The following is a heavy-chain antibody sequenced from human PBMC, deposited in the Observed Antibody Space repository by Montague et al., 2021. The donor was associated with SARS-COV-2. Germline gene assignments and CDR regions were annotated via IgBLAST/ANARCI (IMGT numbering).Heavy chain of an antibody. Sequence: SETLSLTCTVSGGSISSSSYYWGWLRQPPGKGLEWIGSIYYSGSTYYNPSLKSRVTISVDTSKNQFSLKLSSVTAADTAVYYCARAIQSQPLVVVIAIPRPFYYFDHWGQGTLVTVSS. CDR2: IYYSGST. CDR3: ARAIQSQPLVVVIAIPRPFYYFDH. CDR1: GGSISSSSYY. J-gene: IGHJ4*02. V-gene: IGHV4-39*01. D-gene: IGHD2-21*01.